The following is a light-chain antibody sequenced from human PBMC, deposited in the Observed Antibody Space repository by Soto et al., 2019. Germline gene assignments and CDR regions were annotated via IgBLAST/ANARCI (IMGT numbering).Light chain of an antibody. CDR1: QTLRRDY. CDR2: GAS. V-gene: IGKV3-20*01. CDR3: HQYGSSPQT. Sequence: ILLTQSPGTLSLSPGERATLSCRASQTLRRDYLAWYQQKPGQAPRLLIYGASTRATGIPDRFSGSGSGTDFTLTISRLEPEDFAVFYCHQYGSSPQTFGQGTKVEIK. J-gene: IGKJ1*01.